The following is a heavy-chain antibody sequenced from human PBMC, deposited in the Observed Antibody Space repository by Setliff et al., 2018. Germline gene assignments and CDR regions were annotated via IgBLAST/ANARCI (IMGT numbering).Heavy chain of an antibody. V-gene: IGHV3-49*04. CDR2: IGSKTYGGVA. Sequence: GGSLRLSCTTSGFTFGDYTMTWVRQAPGKGLECVGLIGSKTYGGVAESAASVKGRFTSSRDDSKSIAYLRMNSLKIEDTAVYYCTRDFWPESSGFAFGQWGQGTLVTVSS. CDR3: TRDFWPESSGFAFGQ. D-gene: IGHD3-22*01. J-gene: IGHJ4*02. CDR1: GFTFGDYT.